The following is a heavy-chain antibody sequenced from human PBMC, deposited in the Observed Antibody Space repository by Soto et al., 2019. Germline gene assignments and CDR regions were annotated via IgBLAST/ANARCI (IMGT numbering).Heavy chain of an antibody. J-gene: IGHJ4*02. V-gene: IGHV4-34*01. CDR1: GGSFSGYY. Sequence: SETLSLTCAVYGGSFSGYYWSWIRQPPGKGLEWIGEINHSGSTSYNPSLKSRVTISVDTSKNQFSLKLSSVTAADTAVYYCARARGWRTYFSGSYYNGFSFGTWYYFDYWGQGTLVTVSS. D-gene: IGHD3-10*01. CDR3: ARARGWRTYFSGSYYNGFSFGTWYYFDY. CDR2: INHSGST.